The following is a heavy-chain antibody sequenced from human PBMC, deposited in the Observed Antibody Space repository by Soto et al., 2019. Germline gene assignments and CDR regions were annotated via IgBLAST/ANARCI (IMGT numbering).Heavy chain of an antibody. CDR3: AVAVAGPTAIGY. J-gene: IGHJ4*02. Sequence: EVQLVESGGGLVQPGGSLRLSCEASGFTFSSYWMQWVRQAPGKGLGWVSRINSDGSSTSYADSVKGRFTISRDNAKNTLYLQMNSLGAEDTAVYYCAVAVAGPTAIGYWGQGTLVTVSS. CDR1: GFTFSSYW. V-gene: IGHV3-74*01. CDR2: INSDGSST. D-gene: IGHD6-19*01.